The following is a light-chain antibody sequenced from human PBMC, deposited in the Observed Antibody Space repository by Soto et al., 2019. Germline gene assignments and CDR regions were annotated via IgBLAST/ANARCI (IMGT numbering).Light chain of an antibody. Sequence: DIQMTQSPSSLSASVGDRVTITCRASQGIRKYLAWYQQKPGKVPKLLIYAASILQSGVPSRFSGSGSGTDFTLTISSLQPDDVAIYYCQNYDSAPFTFGPGTKVDIK. CDR3: QNYDSAPFT. CDR1: QGIRKY. V-gene: IGKV1-27*01. CDR2: AAS. J-gene: IGKJ3*01.